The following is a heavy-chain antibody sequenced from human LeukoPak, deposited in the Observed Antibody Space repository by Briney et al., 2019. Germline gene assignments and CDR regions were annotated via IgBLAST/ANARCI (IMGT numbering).Heavy chain of an antibody. CDR3: AREIPTGTSWIDP. CDR1: GGSFSNYY. J-gene: IGHJ5*02. V-gene: IGHV4-59*01. D-gene: IGHD4-17*01. Sequence: SETLSLTCTVSGGSFSNYYWSWIRQPPGKGLEWIGYIYYTGSTKYHPSLKSRVTMSVDTSKNQFSLNLSSVTAADTAVYYCAREIPTGTSWIDPWGQGTLVTVSS. CDR2: IYYTGST.